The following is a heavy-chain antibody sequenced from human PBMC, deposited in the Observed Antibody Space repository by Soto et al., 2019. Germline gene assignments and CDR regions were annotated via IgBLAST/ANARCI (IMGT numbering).Heavy chain of an antibody. Sequence: QVQLVQSGAEVKKPGSSVKVSCKASGGTFSSNAISWVRQAPGQVLEWMGGIIPIYASPNYAQTFQGRVTVTADKATSTAYLELSRLKFADSAIYYCAVAVTGSRSPLAHWGQGTLVIVSS. CDR1: GGTFSSNA. J-gene: IGHJ4*02. CDR2: IIPIYASP. D-gene: IGHD3-9*01. V-gene: IGHV1-69*06. CDR3: AVAVTGSRSPLAH.